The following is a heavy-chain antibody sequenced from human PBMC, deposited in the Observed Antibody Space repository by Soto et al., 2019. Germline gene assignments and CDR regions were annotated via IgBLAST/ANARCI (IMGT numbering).Heavy chain of an antibody. J-gene: IGHJ5*02. V-gene: IGHV4-34*01. Sequence: QVQLQQWGAGLLKPSETLSLTCAVYGGSFSGYYWSWIRQPPGKGLEWIGEINHSGSTNYNPSLKSRVTISVDTSKNQSSLKLSSVTAADTAVYYCARRGQGSGIAAAGIRWVDPWGKGTLVTVSS. CDR3: ARRGQGSGIAAAGIRWVDP. CDR1: GGSFSGYY. D-gene: IGHD6-13*01. CDR2: INHSGST.